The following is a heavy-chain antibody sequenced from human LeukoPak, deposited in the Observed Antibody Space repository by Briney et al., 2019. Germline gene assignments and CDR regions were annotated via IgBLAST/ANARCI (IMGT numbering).Heavy chain of an antibody. CDR1: GFTFSSYS. CDR3: ARFLGTVYGSGTEFDY. J-gene: IGHJ4*02. V-gene: IGHV3-48*01. Sequence: TGGSLRLSCAASGFTFSSYSMNWVRQAPGKGLEWVSYISSSSSTIYYADSVKGRFTISRDNAKNSLYLQMNSLRAEDTAVYYCARFLGTVYGSGTEFDYWGQGTLVTVSS. D-gene: IGHD3-10*01. CDR2: ISSSSSTI.